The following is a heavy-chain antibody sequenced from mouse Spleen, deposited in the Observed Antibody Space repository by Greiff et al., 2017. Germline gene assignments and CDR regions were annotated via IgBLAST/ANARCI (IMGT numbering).Heavy chain of an antibody. Sequence: VQLQQSGAELARPGASVKMSCKASGYTFTSYTMHWVKQRPGQGLEWIGYINPSSGYTKYNQKFKDKATLTADKSSSTAYMQLSSLTSEDSAVYYCARRGNYWYFDVWGAGTTVTVSS. D-gene: IGHD2-1*01. V-gene: IGHV1-4*01. CDR2: INPSSGYT. CDR3: ARRGNYWYFDV. J-gene: IGHJ1*01. CDR1: GYTFTSYT.